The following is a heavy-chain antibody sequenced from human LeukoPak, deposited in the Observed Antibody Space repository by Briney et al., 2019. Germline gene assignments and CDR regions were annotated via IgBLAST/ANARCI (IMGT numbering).Heavy chain of an antibody. D-gene: IGHD2-8*01. V-gene: IGHV3-30*18. CDR1: GFIFSSYD. J-gene: IGHJ4*02. Sequence: GGSLRLSCAASGFIFSSYDMYWVRQAPGKGLEWAAVISNDGNNKQYADSVKGRFTISRDNSKNTLYLQMNSLRADDTAVYHCAKDGLMRFFDYWGQGTLVTVSS. CDR2: ISNDGNNK. CDR3: AKDGLMRFFDY.